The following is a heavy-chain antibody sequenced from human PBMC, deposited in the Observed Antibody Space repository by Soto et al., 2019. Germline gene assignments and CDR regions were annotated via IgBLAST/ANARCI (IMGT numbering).Heavy chain of an antibody. CDR2: ISYSGST. CDR1: GGAIDSGY. Sequence: ETLSLTCNVSGGAIDSGYWGWIRQPPGKGLECIGTISYSGSTYYNPSLRSRVAMSVHSAMNHFSLKMYSVTAADTAVYYCARQRTGYFLYWGQGALVTVSS. CDR3: ARQRTGYFLY. D-gene: IGHD3-9*01. J-gene: IGHJ4*02. V-gene: IGHV4-39*02.